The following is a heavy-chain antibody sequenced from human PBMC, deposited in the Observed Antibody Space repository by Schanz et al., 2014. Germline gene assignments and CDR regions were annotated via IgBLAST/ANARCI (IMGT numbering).Heavy chain of an antibody. Sequence: EVQLVESGGDLVQPGGSLRLSCSASGFTFSTFAMHWVRQAPGKGLEWVSTIGTSGGTNYAESVKGRFTISRDNSKNTLYLQMNSLRAEDTAVYYCARIGGSVFDYWAQGTLVTVSS. J-gene: IGHJ4*02. CDR3: ARIGGSVFDY. V-gene: IGHV3-23*04. CDR2: IGTSGGT. CDR1: GFTFSTFA. D-gene: IGHD3-10*01.